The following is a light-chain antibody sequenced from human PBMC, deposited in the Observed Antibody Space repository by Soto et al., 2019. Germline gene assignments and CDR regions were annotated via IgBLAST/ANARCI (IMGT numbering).Light chain of an antibody. J-gene: IGKJ2*01. CDR2: GAS. Sequence: EIVMTQSPATLSVSPGERATLSCRASQSVSSNLAWYQQKPGQAPRLLIYGASTRATGITARFSGSGSGTECTLTISSLQSEDFAVYYCQQYNNWPPYTFGQGTKLESK. CDR3: QQYNNWPPYT. V-gene: IGKV3-15*01. CDR1: QSVSSN.